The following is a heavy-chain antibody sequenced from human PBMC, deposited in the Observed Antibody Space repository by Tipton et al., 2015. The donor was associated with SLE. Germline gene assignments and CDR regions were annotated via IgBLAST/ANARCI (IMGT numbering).Heavy chain of an antibody. CDR3: VRDRRNVFDI. CDR1: GGSFSDSY. Sequence: TLSLTCSVHGGSFSDSYWSWVRQPPGKGLEWIGSIHYSGSTYYNPSLKRRVTISIDTSKNQFSLKLSSVTAADTAVYYCVRDRRNVFDIWGQGTMVTVSS. J-gene: IGHJ3*02. CDR2: IHYSGST. V-gene: IGHV4-34*01.